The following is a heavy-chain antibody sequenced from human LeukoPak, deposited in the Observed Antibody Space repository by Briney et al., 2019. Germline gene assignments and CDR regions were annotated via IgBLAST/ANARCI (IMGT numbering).Heavy chain of an antibody. V-gene: IGHV4-34*01. CDR1: GGSFSGYY. CDR2: INHSGST. CDR3: ARFQYYDSTPQGI. J-gene: IGHJ3*02. Sequence: PSETLSLTCAVYGGSFSGYYWSWIRQPPGKGLEWIGEINHSGSTNYNPSLKSRVTISVDTSKNQFSLKLSSVTAADTAVYYCARFQYYDSTPQGIWGQGTMVTVSS. D-gene: IGHD3-22*01.